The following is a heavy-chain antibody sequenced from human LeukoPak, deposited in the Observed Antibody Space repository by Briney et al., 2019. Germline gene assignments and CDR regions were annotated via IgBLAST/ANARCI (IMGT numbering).Heavy chain of an antibody. V-gene: IGHV4-4*07. Sequence: SETLSLTCTVSGGSISSYYWSWIRQPAGKGREWLGRIYTSGSTNYNPSLKSRVTMSVDTSKNQFSLKLSSVTAADTAVYYCARDYYSMVRGPTRGFDPWGQGTLVTVSS. CDR3: ARDYYSMVRGPTRGFDP. D-gene: IGHD3-10*01. CDR1: GGSISSYY. CDR2: IYTSGST. J-gene: IGHJ5*02.